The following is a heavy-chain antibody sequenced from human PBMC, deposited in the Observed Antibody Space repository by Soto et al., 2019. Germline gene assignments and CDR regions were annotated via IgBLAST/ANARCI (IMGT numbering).Heavy chain of an antibody. CDR3: ARSSVVVTALAY. J-gene: IGHJ4*02. CDR1: GYTFTSYA. V-gene: IGHV1-3*05. D-gene: IGHD2-21*02. CDR2: INAGNGNT. Sequence: QVQLVQSGAEEKKPGASVKVSCKASGYTFTSYAMHWVRQAPGQRLEWMGWINAGNGNTKYSQKFQGRVTITRDTSASTAYMERSSLRSEDTAVYYCARSSVVVTALAYWGQGTLVTVSS.